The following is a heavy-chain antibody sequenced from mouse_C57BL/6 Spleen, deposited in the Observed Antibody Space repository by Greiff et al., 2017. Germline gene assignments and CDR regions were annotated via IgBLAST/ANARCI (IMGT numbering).Heavy chain of an antibody. CDR2: IDPNSGGT. V-gene: IGHV1-72*01. CDR3: AREDYDGWFAY. J-gene: IGHJ3*01. Sequence: QVQLQQPGAELVKPGASVKLSCKASGYTFTSYWMHWVKQRPGRGLEWIGRIDPNSGGTKYNEKFKSKATLTVDKPSSTAYMQRSSLTSEDSAVYYCAREDYDGWFAYWGKGTLVTVSA. CDR1: GYTFTSYW. D-gene: IGHD2-4*01.